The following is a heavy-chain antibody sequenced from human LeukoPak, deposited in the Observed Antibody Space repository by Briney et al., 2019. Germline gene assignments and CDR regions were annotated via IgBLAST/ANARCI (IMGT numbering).Heavy chain of an antibody. V-gene: IGHV2-5*02. J-gene: IGHJ4*02. CDR3: APSVGDYYDF. CDR1: GFSLSTRGVG. CDR2: IYWDDDN. Sequence: SGPTLVKPTQTLTLTCTFSGFSLSTRGVGVGWIRQPPGKALEWLALIYWDDDNRYSPSLKSRLTVTRDTSKNQVVLTMTNMDPVDTGTYYCAPSVGDYYDFWGQGSLVTVSS.